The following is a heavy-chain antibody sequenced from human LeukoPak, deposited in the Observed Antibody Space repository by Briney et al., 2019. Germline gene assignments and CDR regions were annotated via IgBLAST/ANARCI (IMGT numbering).Heavy chain of an antibody. D-gene: IGHD3-22*01. CDR1: GFTFSSYW. Sequence: GGSLRLSCAASGFTFSSYWMHWVRQAPGKGLVWVSGMNSDGSRTSYADSVKGRFTISRDNAKNTLYLQMNSLRAEDTAVYYCAKDDYYDTSGYRDWGQGTLVTVSS. J-gene: IGHJ4*02. V-gene: IGHV3-74*01. CDR2: MNSDGSRT. CDR3: AKDDYYDTSGYRD.